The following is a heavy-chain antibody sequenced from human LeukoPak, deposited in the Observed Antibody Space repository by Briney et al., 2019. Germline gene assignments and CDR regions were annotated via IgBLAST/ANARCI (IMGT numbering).Heavy chain of an antibody. CDR1: GFTFSSYA. D-gene: IGHD1-14*01. V-gene: IGHV3-30*18. CDR3: AKGGPGDPPGAYYFDY. CDR2: ISYDGSNK. Sequence: GGSLRLSCAASGFTFSSYAMSWVRQAPGKGLEWVAVISYDGSNKYYADSVKGRFTISRDNSKNTLYLQMNSLGAEDTAVYYCAKGGPGDPPGAYYFDYWGQGTLVTVSS. J-gene: IGHJ4*02.